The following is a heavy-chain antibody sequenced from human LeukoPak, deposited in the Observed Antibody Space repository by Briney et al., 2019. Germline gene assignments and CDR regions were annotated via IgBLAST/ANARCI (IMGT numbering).Heavy chain of an antibody. Sequence: SETLSLTCTVSGGSISSYYWSWIRQPPGKGLEWIGYIYYSGSTNYNPSLKSRVTISVDTSKNQFSLKLSSVTAADTAVYYCARVSGRQSRGLSFRSDPYYFDYWGQGTLVTVSS. CDR2: IYYSGST. V-gene: IGHV4-59*12. CDR3: ARVSGRQSRGLSFRSDPYYFDY. J-gene: IGHJ4*02. CDR1: GGSISSYY. D-gene: IGHD2/OR15-2a*01.